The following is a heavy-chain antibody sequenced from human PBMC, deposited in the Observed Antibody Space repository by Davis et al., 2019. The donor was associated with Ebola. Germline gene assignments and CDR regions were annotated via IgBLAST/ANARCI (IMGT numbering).Heavy chain of an antibody. D-gene: IGHD6-19*01. J-gene: IGHJ4*02. CDR3: ARYARKIAVAGVFSGFDY. CDR1: GYTFTSYA. V-gene: IGHV1-3*01. Sequence: ASVKVSCKASGYTFTSYAIHWVRQAPGQRLEWMGWINAGNGNTKYSQKFQGRVTITRDTSASTAYMELSSLRSEDTAVYYCARYARKIAVAGVFSGFDYWGQGTLVTVSS. CDR2: INAGNGNT.